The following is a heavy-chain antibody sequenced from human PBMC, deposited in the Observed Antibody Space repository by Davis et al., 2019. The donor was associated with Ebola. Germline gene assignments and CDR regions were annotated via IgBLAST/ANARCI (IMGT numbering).Heavy chain of an antibody. D-gene: IGHD2-2*01. CDR1: GFTFSSYA. J-gene: IGHJ4*02. Sequence: GESLKISCAASGFTFSSYAMSWVRQAPGKGLEWVSAISGSGGSTYYADSVKGRFTISRDNSQNTLYLQMNSLSAEDTAVYSCAKTSASSPPYYFDYWGQGTLVTVSS. V-gene: IGHV3-23*01. CDR3: AKTSASSPPYYFDY. CDR2: ISGSGGST.